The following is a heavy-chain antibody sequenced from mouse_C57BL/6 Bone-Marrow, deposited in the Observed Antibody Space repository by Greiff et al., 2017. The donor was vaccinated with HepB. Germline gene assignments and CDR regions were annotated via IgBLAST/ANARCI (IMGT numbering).Heavy chain of an antibody. Sequence: QVQLQQPGAELVMPGASVKLSCKASGYTFTGYWMHWVKQRPGQGLEWIGRIDPSDGNTNYNHKFKGKSTLTVDKSSSTAYMQLSSLTSEDSAVYYCARSLEHYDYGSSRFDYWGQGTTLTVSS. J-gene: IGHJ2*01. CDR1: GYTFTGYW. D-gene: IGHD1-1*01. V-gene: IGHV1-69*01. CDR2: IDPSDGNT. CDR3: ARSLEHYDYGSSRFDY.